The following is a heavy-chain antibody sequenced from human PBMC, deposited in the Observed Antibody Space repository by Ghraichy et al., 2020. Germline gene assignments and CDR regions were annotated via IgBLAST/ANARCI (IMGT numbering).Heavy chain of an antibody. D-gene: IGHD3-22*01. Sequence: GESLNISCAXXXXXFSTYXXHWVXXXPGKGLEWXAXIXNDGXXRYYAXSGEDRLTITRDNSKNQLYLQMDSLRAEDTAVYYCARDDDSFRNDFDYWGQGTLVTVSS. CDR1: XXXFSTYX. V-gene: IGHV3-33*01. CDR3: ARDDDSFRNDFDY. J-gene: IGHJ4*02. CDR2: IXNDGXXR.